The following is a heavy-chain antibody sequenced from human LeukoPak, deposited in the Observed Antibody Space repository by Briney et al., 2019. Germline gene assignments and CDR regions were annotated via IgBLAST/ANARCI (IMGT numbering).Heavy chain of an antibody. CDR2: INHSGST. J-gene: IGHJ4*02. CDR3: ARREYYYASGAYRFDS. CDR1: GGSFSGYY. Sequence: SETLSLTCAVYGGSFSGYYWSWIRQPPGKGLEWIGEINHSGSTNYNPSLKSRVTISADSSKNHFSLKLNSVTAADTAVYYCARREYYYASGAYRFDSWGQGTLVIVSS. D-gene: IGHD3-22*01. V-gene: IGHV4-34*01.